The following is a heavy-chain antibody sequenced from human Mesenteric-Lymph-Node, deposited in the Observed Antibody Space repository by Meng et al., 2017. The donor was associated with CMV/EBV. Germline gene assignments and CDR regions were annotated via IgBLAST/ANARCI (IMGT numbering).Heavy chain of an antibody. CDR3: ARSTYYYDSSGYFPHTSFDY. CDR1: GFTFSSYA. V-gene: IGHV3-53*01. D-gene: IGHD3-22*01. J-gene: IGHJ4*02. CDR2: IYSGGST. Sequence: GESLKISCAASGFTFSSYAMHWVRQAPGKGLEWVSVIYSGGSTYYADSVKGRFTISRDNSKNTLYIQMNSLRAEDTAVYYCARSTYYYDSSGYFPHTSFDYWGQGTLVTVSS.